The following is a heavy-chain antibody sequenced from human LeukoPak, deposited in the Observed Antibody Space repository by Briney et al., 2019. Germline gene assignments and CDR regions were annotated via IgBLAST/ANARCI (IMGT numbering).Heavy chain of an antibody. J-gene: IGHJ4*02. D-gene: IGHD5-24*01. CDR3: ATTRRDGYNGNYYFDY. CDR1: GGSISSTSFY. Sequence: SETLSLTCTVSGGSISSTSFYWGWIRQPPGKGLEWIGSIYYSGSSYYNPSLKSRVTISVDTSKNQLSLKLSSVTAADTAVYYCATTRRDGYNGNYYFDYWGQGPLVTVSS. V-gene: IGHV4-39*01. CDR2: IYYSGSS.